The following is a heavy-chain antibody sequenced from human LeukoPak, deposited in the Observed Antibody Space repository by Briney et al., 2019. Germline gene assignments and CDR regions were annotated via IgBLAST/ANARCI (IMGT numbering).Heavy chain of an antibody. CDR3: ARAVYYYDEFDY. V-gene: IGHV4-38-2*01. CDR1: GYSISSGYY. CDR2: IYHSGST. D-gene: IGHD3-22*01. Sequence: SETLSLTCAVSGYSISSGYYWGWIRQPPGKGLEWIGSIYHSGSTYYNPSLKSRGTISEDTSKNQFSLKLSSVTAADTAVYYCARAVYYYDEFDYWGQGTLVTVSS. J-gene: IGHJ4*02.